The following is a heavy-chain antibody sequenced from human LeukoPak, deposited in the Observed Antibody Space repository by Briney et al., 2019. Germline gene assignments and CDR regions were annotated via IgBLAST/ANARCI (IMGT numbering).Heavy chain of an antibody. V-gene: IGHV3-7*01. J-gene: IGHJ3*02. CDR3: ARVTPPVSNYDFWSGYYQADAFDI. D-gene: IGHD3-3*01. CDR2: INQGGSEK. Sequence: GGSLRLSCAASGFTFSSYAMSWVRQAPEKGLEWVANINQGGSEKYYVDSVKGRFTISRDNAKHSLYLQMNSLRAEDTAVYYCARVTPPVSNYDFWSGYYQADAFDIWGQGTMVTVSS. CDR1: GFTFSSYA.